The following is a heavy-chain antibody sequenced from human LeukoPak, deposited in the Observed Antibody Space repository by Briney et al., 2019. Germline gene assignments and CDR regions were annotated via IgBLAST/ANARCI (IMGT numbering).Heavy chain of an antibody. CDR3: ARDKDYFDSGGAFDI. J-gene: IGHJ3*02. D-gene: IGHD3-22*01. CDR1: GGSISSYD. V-gene: IGHV4-59*01. Sequence: PSETLSLTCTVSGGSISSYDWSWIRQPPGKGLEWIGYIYYSGSTNYNPSLKSRVTMSVDTTKNQFSLKLSSVTAADTAVYYCARDKDYFDSGGAFDIWGQGTMVTVSS. CDR2: IYYSGST.